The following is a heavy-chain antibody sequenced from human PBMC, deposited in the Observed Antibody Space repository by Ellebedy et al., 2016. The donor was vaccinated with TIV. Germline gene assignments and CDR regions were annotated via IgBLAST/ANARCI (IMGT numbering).Heavy chain of an antibody. CDR3: SRVYGSGQSDY. CDR2: ISDSSRYI. CDR1: GFTFNDYW. Sequence: GESLKISCAASGFTFNDYWMSWVRQAPGKGLEWVSSISDSSRYIFYADSVRGRFTISRDNAKNSLYLQMNSLRVEDTAVYYCSRVYGSGQSDYWGQGTLVTVSS. D-gene: IGHD6-19*01. J-gene: IGHJ4*02. V-gene: IGHV3-21*06.